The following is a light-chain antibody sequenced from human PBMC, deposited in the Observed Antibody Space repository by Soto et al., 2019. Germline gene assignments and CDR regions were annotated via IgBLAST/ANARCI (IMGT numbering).Light chain of an antibody. J-gene: IGKJ1*01. Sequence: DIVMTQSPDSLAVSLGEKATINCKSSQSILYSSNNNNYLTWYQQKPGQPPEMLIYWASTRESGVPDRFNGSGSGTDFTLTISSLQAEDVAVYYCQQYYSTPWTFGQGTKVEIK. V-gene: IGKV4-1*01. CDR1: QSILYSSNNNNY. CDR3: QQYYSTPWT. CDR2: WAS.